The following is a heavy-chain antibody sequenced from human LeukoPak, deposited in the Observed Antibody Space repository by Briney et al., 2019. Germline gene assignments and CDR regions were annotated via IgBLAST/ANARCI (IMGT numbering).Heavy chain of an antibody. J-gene: IGHJ4*02. D-gene: IGHD2-2*01. V-gene: IGHV4-31*03. CDR1: GGSISSGGYY. CDR3: ARGTSAVVVPAAPYYFDY. CDR2: IYYSGST. Sequence: SQTLSLTCTVSGGSISSGGYYWSWIRQHPGKGLEWIGYIYYSGSTNYNPSLKSRVTISVDTSKNQFSLKLSSVTAADTAVYYCARGTSAVVVPAAPYYFDYWGQGTLVTVSS.